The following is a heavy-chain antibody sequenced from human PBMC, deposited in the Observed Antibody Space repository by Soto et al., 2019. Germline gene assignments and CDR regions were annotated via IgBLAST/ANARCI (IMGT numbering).Heavy chain of an antibody. J-gene: IGHJ6*02. Sequence: SETLSLTCTVSGGSISSGDYYWSWIRQPPGKGLEWIGYIYYSGSTYYNPSLKSRVTISVDTSKNQFSLKLSSVTAAHTAVYYCARVRGNPWSTTYGMDVWGQGTTVTVSS. V-gene: IGHV4-30-4*01. CDR3: ARVRGNPWSTTYGMDV. CDR1: GGSISSGDYY. CDR2: IYYSGST. D-gene: IGHD3-10*01.